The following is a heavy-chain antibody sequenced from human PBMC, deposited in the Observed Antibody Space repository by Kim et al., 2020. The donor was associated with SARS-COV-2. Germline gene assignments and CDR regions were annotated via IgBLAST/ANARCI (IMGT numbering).Heavy chain of an antibody. J-gene: IGHJ4*02. CDR2: P. V-gene: IGHV3-49*02. Sequence: PHYAASVRGRFTISRYDSRNIAYLKMNGLETEDTAVYYCTRISVAVHFDYWGQGRLVTVSS. D-gene: IGHD3-10*01. CDR3: TRISVAVHFDY.